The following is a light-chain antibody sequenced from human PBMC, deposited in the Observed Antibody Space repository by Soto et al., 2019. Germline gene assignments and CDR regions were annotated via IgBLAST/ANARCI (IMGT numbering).Light chain of an antibody. Sequence: EIVMTQSPATLSVSPGERATLSCRANQSVSSNLAWYQQKPGQAPRLLISGASTRATGIPDRFSGSGSGTEFTLTISSLQSEDFAVYYCQEYNNRPALTFGGGTKVEIK. J-gene: IGKJ4*01. CDR1: QSVSSN. V-gene: IGKV3-15*01. CDR2: GAS. CDR3: QEYNNRPALT.